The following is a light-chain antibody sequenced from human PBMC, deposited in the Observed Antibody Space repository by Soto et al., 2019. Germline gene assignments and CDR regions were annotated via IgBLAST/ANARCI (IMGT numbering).Light chain of an antibody. CDR1: QSVNGY. CDR3: QQRRNWPSFT. CDR2: DAS. V-gene: IGKV3-11*01. Sequence: EIVLTHAPATLSLSPGERATLSCRASQSVNGYLAWYKQKPGQAPRLLIYDASTRATGIPARFSGSGSETDFTLTISSLEPEDFAVYFCQQRRNWPSFTFGGGTKVDIK. J-gene: IGKJ4*01.